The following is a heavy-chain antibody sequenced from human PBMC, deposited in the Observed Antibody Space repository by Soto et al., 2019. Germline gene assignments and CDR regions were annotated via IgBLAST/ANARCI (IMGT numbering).Heavy chain of an antibody. J-gene: IGHJ6*02. V-gene: IGHV3-30-3*01. CDR3: ARGDSYGYYYYGMDV. Sequence: QVQLVESGGGVVQPGGSLRLSCAASGFTFSSYAMHWVRQAPGKGLEWVAVISYDGSNKYYADSVKGRFTISRDNSKNTLYLQMNSLRAEDTAVYYCARGDSYGYYYYGMDVWGQGTTVTVSS. D-gene: IGHD5-18*01. CDR1: GFTFSSYA. CDR2: ISYDGSNK.